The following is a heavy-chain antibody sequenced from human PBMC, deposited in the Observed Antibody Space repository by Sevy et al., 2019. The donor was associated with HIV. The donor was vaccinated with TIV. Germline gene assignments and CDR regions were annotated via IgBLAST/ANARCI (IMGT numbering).Heavy chain of an antibody. Sequence: ASVKVSCKASGGTFSSYAISWVRQAPGQGLEWMGGIIPIFGTANYAQKFQGRVTITADESTSTAYMELSSLRSEDTDGYYCASPTLTRQRYCSSTSCYTGRGYYYYYGMDVWGQGTTVTVSS. V-gene: IGHV1-69*13. CDR3: ASPTLTRQRYCSSTSCYTGRGYYYYYGMDV. D-gene: IGHD2-2*02. CDR1: GGTFSSYA. J-gene: IGHJ6*02. CDR2: IIPIFGTA.